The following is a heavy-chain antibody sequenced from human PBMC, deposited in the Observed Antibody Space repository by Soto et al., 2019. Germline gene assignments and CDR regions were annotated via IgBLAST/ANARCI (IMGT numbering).Heavy chain of an antibody. CDR3: AWISGTFGY. V-gene: IGHV3-72*01. J-gene: IGHJ4*02. D-gene: IGHD6-25*01. CDR1: GFSFSDHF. CDR2: IQTKRQTYIT. Sequence: GVSLRLSCAASGFSFSDHFMDWVRQAPGKGLQWVGRIQTKRQTYITEYAASLEGRFSISRDDSKNSLYLQVNRRKTEDTAVYFCAWISGTFGYWGQG.